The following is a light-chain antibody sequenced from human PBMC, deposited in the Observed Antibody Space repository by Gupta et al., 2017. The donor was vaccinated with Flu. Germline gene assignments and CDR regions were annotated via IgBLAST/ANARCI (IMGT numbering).Light chain of an antibody. CDR1: QSLVNIEGDIY. CDR2: KVS. J-gene: IGKJ1*01. V-gene: IGKV2-30*01. CDR3: MQGTHMPWT. Sequence: SCRSRQSLVNIEGDIYLNWVQQRPVQSPRRLISKVSNRASVFPARFSGSGSGTVFPLTIIRLEAEDVGVYSCMQGTHMPWTFGQGTKVEIK.